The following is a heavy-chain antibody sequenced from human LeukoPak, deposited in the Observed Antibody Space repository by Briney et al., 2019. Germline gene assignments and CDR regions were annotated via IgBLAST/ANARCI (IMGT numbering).Heavy chain of an antibody. D-gene: IGHD3-9*01. Sequence: GGSLRLSCAASGFTFSSYDMHWVRQPTGKGLEWVSAIGTVGDTYYSHSVKGRFTISRENAKNSLYLHMNSLSAGDTAVYFCARGHMLTGYYNFAWFDPWGQGTLVTVSS. V-gene: IGHV3-13*01. CDR1: GFTFSSYD. CDR3: ARGHMLTGYYNFAWFDP. J-gene: IGHJ5*02. CDR2: IGTVGDT.